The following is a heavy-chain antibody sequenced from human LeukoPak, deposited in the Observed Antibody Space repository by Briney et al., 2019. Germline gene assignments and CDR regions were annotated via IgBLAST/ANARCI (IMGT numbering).Heavy chain of an antibody. CDR2: IYTSGST. V-gene: IGHV4-61*02. CDR3: ARGGISMVRGDPFFDY. J-gene: IGHJ4*02. CDR1: GGSISSGTYY. Sequence: SQTLSPTCTVAGGSISSGTYYWSWIRQPAGKGLDWIGRIYTSGSTNYNPSLKSRVTISVDTSKDQLSLKLSSVTAADTAVYYCARGGISMVRGDPFFDYWGQGTLVTVSS. D-gene: IGHD3-10*01.